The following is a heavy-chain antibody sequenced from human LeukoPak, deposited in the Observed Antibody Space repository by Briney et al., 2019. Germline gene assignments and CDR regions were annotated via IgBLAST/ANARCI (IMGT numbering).Heavy chain of an antibody. J-gene: IGHJ3*02. V-gene: IGHV1-2*06. CDR2: INPNSGGT. CDR3: ARVSRASNAFDT. D-gene: IGHD1-26*01. CDR1: GYTFTGYY. Sequence: VASVKVSCKASGYTFTGYYMHWVRQAPGQGLEWMGRINPNSGGTNYAQKFQGRVTMTRDTSISTAYMELSRLRSDDTAVYYCARVSRASNAFDTWGQGTMVTVSS.